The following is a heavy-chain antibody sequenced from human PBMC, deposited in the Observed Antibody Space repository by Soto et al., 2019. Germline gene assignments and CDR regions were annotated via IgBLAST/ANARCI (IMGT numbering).Heavy chain of an antibody. V-gene: IGHV1-69*08. CDR2: IIPILGIA. Sequence: QVQLVQSGAEVKKPGSSVKVSCKASGGTFSSYTISWVRQAPGQGLEWMGRIIPILGIANYAQKFQGRVTITADKSTSTAYMELSSLRSEDTAVYYWARDRGDGYNNYWGQGTLVTVSS. D-gene: IGHD3-10*01. CDR1: GGTFSSYT. CDR3: ARDRGDGYNNY. J-gene: IGHJ4*02.